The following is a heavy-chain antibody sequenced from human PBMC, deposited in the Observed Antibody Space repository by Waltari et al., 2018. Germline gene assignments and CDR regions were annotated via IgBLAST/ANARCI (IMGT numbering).Heavy chain of an antibody. Sequence: QLQLQESGPGLVKPSETLSLTCSVSGASITSDRHYLGWIRPPPGQTLEWIATLSYSEATYISPSLRSRVTMSRDTSRNQLSLILGSVTATDTAVYYCATYIGASLGTAAFDVWGQGTLVTVSS. V-gene: IGHV4-39*01. D-gene: IGHD5-12*01. CDR1: GASITSDRHY. CDR2: LSYSEAT. J-gene: IGHJ3*01. CDR3: ATYIGASLGTAAFDV.